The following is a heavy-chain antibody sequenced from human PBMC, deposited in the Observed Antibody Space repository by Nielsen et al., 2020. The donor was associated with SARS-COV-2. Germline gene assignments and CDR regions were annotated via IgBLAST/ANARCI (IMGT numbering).Heavy chain of an antibody. J-gene: IGHJ6*02. CDR3: ARDRARGYCNGGSCYQLYYYYYGMDV. V-gene: IGHV3-11*05. CDR2: ISSSSSYT. Sequence: WIRQPPGKGLEWVSYISSSSSYTNYADSVKGRFTISRDNAKNSLYLQMNSLRAEDTAVYYCARDRARGYCNGGSCYQLYYYYYGMDVWGQGTTVTVSS. D-gene: IGHD2-15*01.